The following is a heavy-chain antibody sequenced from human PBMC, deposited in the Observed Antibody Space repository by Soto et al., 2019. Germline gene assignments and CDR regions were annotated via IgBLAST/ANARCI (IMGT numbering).Heavy chain of an antibody. V-gene: IGHV3-48*01. Sequence: GGSLRLSCAASGFTFSSYSMNWVRQAPGKGLESVSYISSSSSTIYYADSVKGRFTISRDNAKNSLYLQMNSLRAEDTAVYYCARDSGYSYGPLDYWGQGTLVTVSS. CDR3: ARDSGYSYGPLDY. CDR2: ISSSSSTI. D-gene: IGHD5-18*01. J-gene: IGHJ4*02. CDR1: GFTFSSYS.